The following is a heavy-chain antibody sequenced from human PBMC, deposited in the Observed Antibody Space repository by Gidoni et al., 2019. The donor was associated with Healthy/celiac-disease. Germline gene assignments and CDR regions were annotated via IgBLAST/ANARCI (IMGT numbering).Heavy chain of an antibody. CDR1: GFPFGSIA. Sequence: EVQLLESGGGLVQPGGSLRLSCEAPGFPFGSIAWTWVRQAPGKGPEWVSAISGGGGSTYYANSVKGRFTISRDNSKNTLYLQMNSLRAEDTVVYYCAKDLGAVAGTISLGWFDPWGQGTLVTVSS. V-gene: IGHV3-23*01. CDR3: AKDLGAVAGTISLGWFDP. J-gene: IGHJ5*02. CDR2: ISGGGGST. D-gene: IGHD6-19*01.